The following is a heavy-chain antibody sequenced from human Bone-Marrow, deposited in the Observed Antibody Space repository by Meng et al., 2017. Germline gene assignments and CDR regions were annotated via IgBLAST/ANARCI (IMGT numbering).Heavy chain of an antibody. Sequence: QAWPVRSGAGVKKPGGSGKVSCKPSGYNFPDYYIHWVRQAPGKGLEWMGRINPKSGDTHYAQKVQARVTMTGDTSISTAYMELSGLRSDDTAMYYCARDEDISAAGKLFGDYWGQGTLVTVSS. D-gene: IGHD6-25*01. CDR2: INPKSGDT. J-gene: IGHJ4*02. V-gene: IGHV1-2*06. CDR3: ARDEDISAAGKLFGDY. CDR1: GYNFPDYY.